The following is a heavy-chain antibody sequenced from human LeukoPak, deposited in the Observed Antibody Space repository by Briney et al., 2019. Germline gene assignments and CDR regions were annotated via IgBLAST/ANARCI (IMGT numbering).Heavy chain of an antibody. CDR3: AKSRDGYYAYFEY. D-gene: IGHD5-24*01. CDR2: ISGSGGSI. V-gene: IGHV3-23*01. Sequence: PGGSLRLSCAASGFTFSTSAMSWVRQAPGKGLEWVSTISGSGGSIYYADSVKGRFTISRDNSNNTMYLQMNSLRAEDTAIYYCAKSRDGYYAYFEYWGRGALVTVSS. J-gene: IGHJ4*02. CDR1: GFTFSTSA.